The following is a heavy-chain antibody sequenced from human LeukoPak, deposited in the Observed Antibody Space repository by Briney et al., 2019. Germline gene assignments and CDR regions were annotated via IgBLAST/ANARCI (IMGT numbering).Heavy chain of an antibody. CDR2: ISAYNGNT. D-gene: IGHD6-19*01. CDR1: GYTFTSYG. J-gene: IGHJ6*02. CDR3: ARDLTKWLVGGLGYYYYGMDV. V-gene: IGHV1-18*01. Sequence: GASVKVSCKASGYTFTSYGISWVRQAPGQGLEWMGWISAYNGNTNYAQKLQGRVTMTTDTSTSTGYMELRSLRSDDTAVYYCARDLTKWLVGGLGYYYYGMDVWGQGTTVTVSS.